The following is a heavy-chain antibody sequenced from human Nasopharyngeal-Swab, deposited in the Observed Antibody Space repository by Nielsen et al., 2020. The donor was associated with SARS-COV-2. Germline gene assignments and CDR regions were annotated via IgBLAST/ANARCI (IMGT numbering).Heavy chain of an antibody. Sequence: SLKISCAASGFTFDDYAMHWVRQAPGKGLEWVSGISWNSGSIGYADSVKGRFTISRDNAKNSLYLQMNSLRAEDTALYYCAKDGVRYYYGMDVWGQGTTVTVSS. V-gene: IGHV3-9*01. CDR2: ISWNSGSI. J-gene: IGHJ6*02. CDR1: GFTFDDYA. CDR3: AKDGVRYYYGMDV.